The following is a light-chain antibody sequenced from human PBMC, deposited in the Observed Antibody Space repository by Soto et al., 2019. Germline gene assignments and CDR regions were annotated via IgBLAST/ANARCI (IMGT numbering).Light chain of an antibody. V-gene: IGLV2-14*01. Sequence: QSALTQPASVSRSPGQSITISCTGTSSDVGGYNSVSWYQQHPGTAPKLLIYDVRNRPSGVSNRFSGSQSANTASLTISGLQAEDEADYYCSSYTTSTTYVFGTGTKVTVL. CDR1: SSDVGGYNS. CDR2: DVR. J-gene: IGLJ1*01. CDR3: SSYTTSTTYV.